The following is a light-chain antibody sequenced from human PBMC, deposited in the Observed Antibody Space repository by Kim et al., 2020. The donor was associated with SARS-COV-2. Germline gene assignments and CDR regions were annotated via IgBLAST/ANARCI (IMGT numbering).Light chain of an antibody. CDR1: SSNIGDQS. CDR3: GTWDGSLSAGV. J-gene: IGLJ3*02. CDR2: DNN. V-gene: IGLV1-51*01. Sequence: QSVLTQPPSMSAAPGQKVTISCSGSSSNIGDQSVSWYQQFPGTAPKLLIYDNNKRPSGTPDRFSGSKSGTSATLGITGLQTGDEADYYCGTWDGSLSAGVFGGGTKLTVL.